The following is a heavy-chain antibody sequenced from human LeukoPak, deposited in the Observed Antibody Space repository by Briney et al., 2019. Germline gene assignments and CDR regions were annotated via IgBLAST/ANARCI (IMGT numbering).Heavy chain of an antibody. CDR2: ISSSSSYI. Sequence: GGSLRLSCAASGFTFSSYSMNWVRQAPGKGLEWVSSISSSSSYIYYADSVKGRFTISRDNAKNSLYLQMNSLRAEDTAVYYCAGVSYYDYVWGSYPTNWFDPWGQGTLVTVSS. J-gene: IGHJ5*02. CDR1: GFTFSSYS. V-gene: IGHV3-21*01. D-gene: IGHD3-16*02. CDR3: AGVSYYDYVWGSYPTNWFDP.